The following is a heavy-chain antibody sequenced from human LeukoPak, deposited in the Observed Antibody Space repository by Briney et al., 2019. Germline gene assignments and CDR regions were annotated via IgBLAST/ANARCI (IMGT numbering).Heavy chain of an antibody. D-gene: IGHD1-26*01. J-gene: IGHJ4*02. Sequence: SETLSHTCTVSGDSISSYSWSWVRQPAGKGLEWIGRIYASGYTDYDPSLRSRVTMSVDTSKNQFSLKLTSVTAADTSVFFCARNHIVTGTYFYCWGPGTLVTVSS. CDR1: GDSISSYS. V-gene: IGHV4-4*07. CDR3: ARNHIVTGTYFYC. CDR2: IYASGYT.